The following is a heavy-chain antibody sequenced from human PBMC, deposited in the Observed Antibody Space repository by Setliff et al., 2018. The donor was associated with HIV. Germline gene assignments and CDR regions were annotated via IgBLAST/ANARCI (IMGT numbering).Heavy chain of an antibody. D-gene: IGHD3-10*01. CDR3: ARHFKEGSGSYWVLLPDNWFDP. J-gene: IGHJ5*02. V-gene: IGHV4-38-2*01. CDR2: IYYSGST. CDR1: GYAITSGFY. Sequence: PSETLSLTCAVSGYAITSGFYWGWIRQPPGKGLEWIGSIYYSGSTYYNPSLKSRVTISVDTSKNQFSLKLSSVTAADTAVYYCARHFKEGSGSYWVLLPDNWFDPWGQGTLVTVSS.